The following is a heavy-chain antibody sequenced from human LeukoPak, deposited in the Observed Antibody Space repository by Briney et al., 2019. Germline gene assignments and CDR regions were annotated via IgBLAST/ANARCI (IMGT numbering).Heavy chain of an antibody. V-gene: IGHV3-21*01. J-gene: IGHJ4*02. D-gene: IGHD1-26*01. CDR1: GFTFSSYS. CDR3: ARFSTTYYFDH. CDR2: ISSSSSYI. Sequence: PGGSLRLSCAASGFTFSSYSMNWVRQAPGKGLEWVSSISSSSSYIYYADSVKGRFTISRDNAKNSLYLQTNSLRAEDTAVYYCARFSTTYYFDHWGQGTLVTASS.